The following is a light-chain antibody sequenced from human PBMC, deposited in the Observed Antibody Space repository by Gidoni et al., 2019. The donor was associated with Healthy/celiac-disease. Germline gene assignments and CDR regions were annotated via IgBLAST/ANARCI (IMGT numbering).Light chain of an antibody. CDR3: QQYGSSPRT. J-gene: IGKJ1*01. Sequence: VLTQSTGTLSLSPGERATLSCRASQSVSSSYLAWYQQKPGQAPRLLIYGASSRATGIPDRFSGSGSGTDFTLTISRLEPEDFAVYYCQQYGSSPRTFGQGTKVEIK. CDR2: GAS. CDR1: QSVSSSY. V-gene: IGKV3-20*01.